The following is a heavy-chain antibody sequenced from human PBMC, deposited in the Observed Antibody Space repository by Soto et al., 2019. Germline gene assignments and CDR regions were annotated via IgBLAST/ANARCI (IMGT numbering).Heavy chain of an antibody. CDR2: IWYDGSNK. V-gene: IGHV3-33*01. J-gene: IGHJ6*02. D-gene: IGHD2-2*02. CDR3: ARDGMCSSTSCYSYYYYGMDV. Sequence: GGSLRLSCAASGFTFSSYGMHWVRRAPGKGLEWVAVIWYDGSNKYYADSVKGRFTISRDNSKNTLYLQMNSLRAEDTAVYYCARDGMCSSTSCYSYYYYGMDVWGQGQTGTVSS. CDR1: GFTFSSYG.